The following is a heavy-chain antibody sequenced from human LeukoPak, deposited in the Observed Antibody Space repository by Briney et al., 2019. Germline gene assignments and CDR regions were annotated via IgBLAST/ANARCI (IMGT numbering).Heavy chain of an antibody. CDR1: AGSISSGNYY. J-gene: IGHJ5*02. D-gene: IGHD2-15*01. CDR3: ASICSGGSCHSGHRWFDP. V-gene: IGHV4-61*02. Sequence: PSQTLSLTCTVSAGSISSGNYYWSWIRQPAGKGLEWLGRIYNNGSTNYNPSLKTRVTISLDTSRNQFSLRLSSVTAADTAVYYCASICSGGSCHSGHRWFDPWGQGTLVTVSS. CDR2: IYNNGST.